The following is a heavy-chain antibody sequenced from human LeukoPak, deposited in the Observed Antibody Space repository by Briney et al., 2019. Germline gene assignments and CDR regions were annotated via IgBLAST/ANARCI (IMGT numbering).Heavy chain of an antibody. CDR1: GFTFSSHW. Sequence: GGSLRLSCAVSGFTFSSHWMNWVRQAPGKGLEWVANIKQDGSEKYYVDSVKGRFTISRDNAKNSLYLQMNSLRAVDTAVYYCARAMDVWGQGTTVTVSS. V-gene: IGHV3-7*01. CDR3: ARAMDV. CDR2: IKQDGSEK. J-gene: IGHJ6*02.